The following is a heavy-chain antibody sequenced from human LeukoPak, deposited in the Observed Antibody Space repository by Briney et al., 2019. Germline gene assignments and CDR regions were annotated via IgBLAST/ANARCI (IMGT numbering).Heavy chain of an antibody. CDR3: AKDRTCTNDICHGDFDY. CDR2: ISGSGGST. Sequence: GGSLRLSCAASGFTFSSYAVSWVRQAPGKGLEWVSSISGSGGSTYSADSVKGRFTISRDNSKNTLYLQMNSLRAEDTALYYCAKDRTCTNDICHGDFDYWGQGTLVTVSS. CDR1: GFTFSSYA. V-gene: IGHV3-23*01. D-gene: IGHD2-8*01. J-gene: IGHJ4*02.